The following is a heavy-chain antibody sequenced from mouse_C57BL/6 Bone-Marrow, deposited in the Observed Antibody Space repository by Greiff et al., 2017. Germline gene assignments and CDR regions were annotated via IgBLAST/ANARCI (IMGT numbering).Heavy chain of an antibody. CDR1: GYTFTSYW. Sequence: VKLQQPGAELVRPGTSVKLSCKASGYTFTSYWMHWVKQRPGQGLEWIGVIDPSDSYTNYNQKFKGKATLTVDTSSSTAYRQLSSLTSEDSAVYYCARSYYSWYFDVWGTGTTVTVSS. V-gene: IGHV1-59*01. J-gene: IGHJ1*03. D-gene: IGHD2-10*01. CDR3: ARSYYSWYFDV. CDR2: IDPSDSYT.